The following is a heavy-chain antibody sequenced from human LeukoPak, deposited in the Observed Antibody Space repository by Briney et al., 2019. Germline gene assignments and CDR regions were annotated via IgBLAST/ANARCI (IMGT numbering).Heavy chain of an antibody. CDR2: ISGSGDST. J-gene: IGHJ4*02. D-gene: IGHD2-2*01. V-gene: IGHV3-23*01. CDR1: GFTFSSYA. Sequence: GGSLRLSCAASGFTFSSYAVNWVRQAPGKGLEWISTISGSGDSTYYADSVKGRFTISRDYSENTLYLQMNSLRVEDTAIYYCANWGVPAAVWGRGTQVTVSS. CDR3: ANWGVPAAV.